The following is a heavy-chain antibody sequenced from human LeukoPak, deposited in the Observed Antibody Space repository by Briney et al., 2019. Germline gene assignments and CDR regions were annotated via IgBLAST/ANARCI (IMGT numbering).Heavy chain of an antibody. D-gene: IGHD1-20*01. CDR2: ISSSSSYI. J-gene: IGHJ3*02. CDR1: GFTFSSYS. CDR3: ARDLGITGIPDAFDI. Sequence: NPGGSLRLSCAASGFTFSSYSMSWVRQAPGKGLEWVSSISSSSSYIYYADSVKGRFTISRDNAKNSLYLQMNSLRAEDTAVYYCARDLGITGIPDAFDIWGQGTMVTVSS. V-gene: IGHV3-21*01.